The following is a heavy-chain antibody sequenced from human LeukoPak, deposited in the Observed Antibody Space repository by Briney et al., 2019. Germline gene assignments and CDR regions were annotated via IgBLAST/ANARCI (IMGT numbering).Heavy chain of an antibody. V-gene: IGHV1-2*04. CDR2: INPNSGGT. Sequence: GASVKVSCKASGYTFTGYYMHWVRQAPGQGLEWMGWINPNSGGTNYAQKFQGWVTMTRDTSISTAYMELSRLRSDDTAVYYCARETSIRLGELSLSFDYWGQGTLVTVSS. CDR3: ARETSIRLGELSLSFDY. D-gene: IGHD3-16*02. CDR1: GYTFTGYY. J-gene: IGHJ4*02.